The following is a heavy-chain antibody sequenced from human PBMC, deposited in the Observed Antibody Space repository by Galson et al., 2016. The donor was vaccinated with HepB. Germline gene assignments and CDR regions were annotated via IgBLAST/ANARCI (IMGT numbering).Heavy chain of an antibody. CDR2: ISSSSTYT. J-gene: IGHJ3*02. D-gene: IGHD2-15*01. Sequence: SLRLSCAASGFTFSDYYMNWLRQAPGKGLEWVSYISSSSTYTKYADSVKGRFTISRDNAKNSLYLQVNSLRAEDTAIYYCARVSRVFSDGCFCADSWGHGTMVTVSS. CDR1: GFTFSDYY. V-gene: IGHV3-11*06. CDR3: ARVSRVFSDGCFCADS.